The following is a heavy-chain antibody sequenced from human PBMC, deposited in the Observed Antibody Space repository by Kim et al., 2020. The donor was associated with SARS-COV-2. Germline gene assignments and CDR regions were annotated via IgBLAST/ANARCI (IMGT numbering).Heavy chain of an antibody. V-gene: IGHV3-49*04. Sequence: GGSLRLSCTASGFTFGDYAMSWVRQAPGKGLEWVGFIRSKAYGGTTEYAASVKGRFTISRDDSKSIAYLQMNSLKTEDTAVYYCTSIVVVVAATDYWGQGTLVTVSS. CDR2: IRSKAYGGTT. CDR1: GFTFGDYA. J-gene: IGHJ4*02. CDR3: TSIVVVVAATDY. D-gene: IGHD2-15*01.